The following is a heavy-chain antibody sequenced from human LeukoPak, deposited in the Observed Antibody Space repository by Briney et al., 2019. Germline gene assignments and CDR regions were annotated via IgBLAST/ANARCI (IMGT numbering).Heavy chain of an antibody. CDR2: IKEDGSET. D-gene: IGHD5-24*01. J-gene: IGHJ4*02. CDR1: GFTFSRYW. Sequence: GGSQRLSCAASGFTFSRYWMSWVRQVPGKGLEWVANIKEDGSETYYVGSVKGRFTISRDNAKNSLYLQMNSLRADDTAVYYCARGGGRHDFNSYNCGQGTLVTASS. CDR3: ARGGGRHDFNSYN. V-gene: IGHV3-7*01.